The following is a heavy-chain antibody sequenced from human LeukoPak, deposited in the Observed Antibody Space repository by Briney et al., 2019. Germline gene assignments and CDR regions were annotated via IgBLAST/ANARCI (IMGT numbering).Heavy chain of an antibody. CDR2: IKSKTDGGTT. D-gene: IGHD1-1*01. J-gene: IGHJ4*02. CDR3: TTVPGEVWNDFSFDY. V-gene: IGHV3-15*01. Sequence: GGSLRLSCAASGFTFSNAWMSWVRQAPGKGLEWVGRIKSKTDGGTTDYAAPVKGRFTISRDDSKNTLYLQMNSLKTEDTAVYYCTTVPGEVWNDFSFDYWGQGTLVTVSS. CDR1: GFTFSNAW.